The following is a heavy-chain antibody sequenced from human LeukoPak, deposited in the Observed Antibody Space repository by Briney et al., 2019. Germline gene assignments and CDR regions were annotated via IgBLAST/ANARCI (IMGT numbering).Heavy chain of an antibody. CDR2: ITGGGGRT. V-gene: IGHV3-23*01. D-gene: IGHD3-22*01. J-gene: IGHJ3*02. CDR3: AKTGDYFDSSDYYRPDAFDI. CDR1: GISSSTYA. Sequence: RAGGSLRLSCAASGISSSTYAMSWVRQAPGKGLEWVSAITGGGGRTYYADSVKGRFTISRDKSTNTLYLQMNSLRAEDTDLYYCAKTGDYFDSSDYYRPDAFDIWGQGTMVTVSS.